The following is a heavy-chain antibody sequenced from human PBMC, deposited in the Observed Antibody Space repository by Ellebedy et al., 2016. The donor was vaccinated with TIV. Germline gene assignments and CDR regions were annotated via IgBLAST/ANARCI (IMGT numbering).Heavy chain of an antibody. V-gene: IGHV3-74*01. J-gene: IGHJ4*02. CDR3: ARKSYGGNGAFDY. Sequence: GESLKISCAASGFTFSNYWIHWVRQAPGKGLVWLSRINRDGSSANYADSVKGRFSISRDNSKNTLYVQMNSLRAEDTAVYYCARKSYGGNGAFDYWGQGTLVTVSS. CDR2: INRDGSSA. D-gene: IGHD4-23*01. CDR1: GFTFSNYW.